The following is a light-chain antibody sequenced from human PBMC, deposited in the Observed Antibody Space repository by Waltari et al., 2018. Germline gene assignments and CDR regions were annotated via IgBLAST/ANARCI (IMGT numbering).Light chain of an antibody. CDR2: DVN. Sequence: QSALTQPLSVPGSPGQSVTISCTGTSSDVGGFNYVSWYQQHPGKAPKLIIYDVNKRPSGVPDRFSGSKSGNTASLTISGLQADDEADYYCCSYAGSYSRWVFGGGTKLTVL. CDR3: CSYAGSYSRWV. CDR1: SSDVGGFNY. V-gene: IGLV2-11*01. J-gene: IGLJ3*02.